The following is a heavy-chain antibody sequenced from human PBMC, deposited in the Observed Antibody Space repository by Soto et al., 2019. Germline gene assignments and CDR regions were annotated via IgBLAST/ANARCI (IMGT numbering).Heavy chain of an antibody. J-gene: IGHJ4*02. D-gene: IGHD2-15*01. CDR3: AKAKGDIVVVPAPFYFDY. Sequence: GGSLRLSCAASGFTFSSYAMSWVRQAPGKGLEWVSAISGSGGSTYYADSVKGRFTISRANSKNTLYLQMNSLRAEDTAVYYCAKAKGDIVVVPAPFYFDYWGQGTLVTVSS. V-gene: IGHV3-23*01. CDR2: ISGSGGST. CDR1: GFTFSSYA.